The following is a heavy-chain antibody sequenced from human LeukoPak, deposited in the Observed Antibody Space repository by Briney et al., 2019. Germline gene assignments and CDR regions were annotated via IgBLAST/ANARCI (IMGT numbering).Heavy chain of an antibody. CDR3: ARAPGNDAFDI. J-gene: IGHJ3*02. D-gene: IGHD7-27*01. CDR2: IIPILGVA. CDR1: GGTFSNYA. Sequence: ASVKVSCKASGGTFSNYAISWVRQAPGQGLEWMGRIIPILGVANYAQKFQGRVSITADKSTGTAYMGLSSLRSEDTAVYFCARAPGNDAFDIWGQGTMVTVSS. V-gene: IGHV1-69*04.